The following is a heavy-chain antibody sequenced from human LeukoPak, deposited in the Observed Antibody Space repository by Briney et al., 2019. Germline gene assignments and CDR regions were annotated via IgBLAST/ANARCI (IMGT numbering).Heavy chain of an antibody. V-gene: IGHV1-8*01. D-gene: IGHD3-22*01. CDR3: AGGYYDNRGYYFDL. J-gene: IGHJ4*02. CDR1: GYTFTNSD. Sequence: GASVKVSCKASGYTFTNSDINWVRQATGQGLEWMGWMNPNSGNTGYAQKFQGRVTMTKNTSISTAYMELSSLRSEDTAVYYCAGGYYDNRGYYFDLWGQGTLVTVSS. CDR2: MNPNSGNT.